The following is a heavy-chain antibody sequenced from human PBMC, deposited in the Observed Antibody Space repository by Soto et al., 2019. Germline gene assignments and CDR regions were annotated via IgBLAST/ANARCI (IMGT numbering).Heavy chain of an antibody. CDR1: GFTFSSYG. CDR2: IWYDGSNK. V-gene: IGHV3-33*01. J-gene: IGHJ4*02. CDR3: ARVYGAYDFDY. D-gene: IGHD4-17*01. Sequence: QVQLVESGGGVVQPGRSLRLSCAASGFTFSSYGMHWVRQAPGKGLEWVAVIWYDGSNKYYADSVKGRFTISRDNSKNTLYLQMNSLRAEDTAVYYCARVYGAYDFDYWGQGTLVTVSS.